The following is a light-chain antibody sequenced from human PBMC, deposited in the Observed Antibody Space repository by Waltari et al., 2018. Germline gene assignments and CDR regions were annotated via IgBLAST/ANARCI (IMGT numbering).Light chain of an antibody. CDR3: CSYAGSRTWV. V-gene: IGLV2-23*02. Sequence: QSALTQPASVSGSPGQSISISCIGTISDIGTFNLFSWYLQYPRTAPKPLIYDVSQRPSGVSNRFSGSKSGNTASLTISGLQAEDEAIYYCCSYAGSRTWVFGGGAKLTVL. J-gene: IGLJ3*02. CDR2: DVS. CDR1: ISDIGTFNL.